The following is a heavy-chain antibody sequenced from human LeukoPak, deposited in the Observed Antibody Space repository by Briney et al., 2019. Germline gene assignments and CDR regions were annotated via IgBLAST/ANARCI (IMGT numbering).Heavy chain of an antibody. Sequence: GGSLRLSCAASGFAFSNYWMHWVRQAPGKGLVWVSCVDIDGSTTTYADSVKGRFTISRDNAKNTLFLQMNSLRAEDTAVYYCAKEGDSVWATYRNGALDIWGQGTMVTVSS. V-gene: IGHV3-74*01. CDR1: GFAFSNYW. J-gene: IGHJ3*02. D-gene: IGHD3-16*02. CDR3: AKEGDSVWATYRNGALDI. CDR2: VDIDGSTT.